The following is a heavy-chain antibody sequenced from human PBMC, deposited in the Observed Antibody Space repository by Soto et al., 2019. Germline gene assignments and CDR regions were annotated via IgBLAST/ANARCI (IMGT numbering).Heavy chain of an antibody. D-gene: IGHD2-2*02. CDR3: ARAVLVVQAAIPGDWFDP. V-gene: IGHV1-3*01. CDR1: GYTFTSYA. J-gene: IGHJ5*02. CDR2: INAGNGNT. Sequence: ASVKVSCKASGYTFTSYAMHWVRQAPGQRLEWMGWINAGNGNTKYSQKFQGRVTITRDTSASTAYMELSSLRSEDTAVYYCARAVLVVQAAIPGDWFDPWGQGTLVTVSS.